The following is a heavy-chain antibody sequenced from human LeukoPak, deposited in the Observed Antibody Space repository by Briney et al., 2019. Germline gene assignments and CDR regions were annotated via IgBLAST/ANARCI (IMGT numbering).Heavy chain of an antibody. Sequence: PGRSLRLSCAASGFTFSNYGMHWVRQAPGKGLVWVSRTNGDGSSTSYAESVKGRFTISRDNAKNTLYLQMNSLRAEDTAVYYCARSQLGGYFDYWGQGTLVTVPS. CDR3: ARSQLGGYFDY. CDR1: GFTFSNYG. D-gene: IGHD5-24*01. V-gene: IGHV3-74*01. J-gene: IGHJ4*02. CDR2: TNGDGSST.